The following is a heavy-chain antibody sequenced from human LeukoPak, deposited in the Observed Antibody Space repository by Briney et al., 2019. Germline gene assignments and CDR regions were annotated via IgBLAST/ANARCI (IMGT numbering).Heavy chain of an antibody. CDR2: FDPEDGET. Sequence: ASVKVSCKVSGYTLTELSMHWVRQAPGKGLEWMGGFDPEDGETIYAQKFQGRVTMTEDTSTDTAYMELSSLRSEDTAVYYCANARIAAAGPLFDYWGQGTLVTVSS. D-gene: IGHD6-13*01. CDR1: GYTLTELS. J-gene: IGHJ4*02. V-gene: IGHV1-24*01. CDR3: ANARIAAAGPLFDY.